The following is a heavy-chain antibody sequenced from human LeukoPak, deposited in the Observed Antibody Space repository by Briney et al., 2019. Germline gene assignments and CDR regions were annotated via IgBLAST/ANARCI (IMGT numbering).Heavy chain of an antibody. Sequence: GGSLRLSCAASGFSSSGYTMNWVRQAPGKGLEWVSSFSTTSFIHYADSVKGRFTISRDNAKNSLYLQMNSLRAEDTAVYYCARDPGGSLDYWGQGTLVTVSS. V-gene: IGHV3-69-1*02. CDR1: GFSSSGYT. CDR2: FSTTSFI. CDR3: ARDPGGSLDY. D-gene: IGHD3-10*01. J-gene: IGHJ4*02.